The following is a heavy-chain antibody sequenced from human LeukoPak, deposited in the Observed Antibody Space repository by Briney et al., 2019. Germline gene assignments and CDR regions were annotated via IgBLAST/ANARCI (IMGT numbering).Heavy chain of an antibody. CDR2: ISSSRSYT. J-gene: IGHJ3*02. V-gene: IGHV3-11*06. CDR1: GFIFSDYY. CDR3: ARDHFAWVTTGAFDI. Sequence: PGGSLRLSCAASGFIFSDYYMTWIRQAPGKGLEWVSDISSSRSYTNYADSVKGRFTISRDNAKNSLYLQMNSLRADDTAVYYCARDHFAWVTTGAFDIWGQGTMVTVSS. D-gene: IGHD3-22*01.